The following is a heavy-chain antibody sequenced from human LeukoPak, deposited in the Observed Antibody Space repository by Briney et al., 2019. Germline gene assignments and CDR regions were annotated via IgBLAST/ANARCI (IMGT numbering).Heavy chain of an antibody. V-gene: IGHV4-59*08. J-gene: IGHJ4*02. D-gene: IGHD3-10*01. CDR2: IYYSGST. Sequence: SETLSLTCTVSGGSISSYYWSWIRQPPGKGLEWIGYIYYSGSTNYNPSLKSRVTISVDTSKNQFSLKLSSVTAADTAVYYCARGEVTLDYWGQGTLVT. CDR1: GGSISSYY. CDR3: ARGEVTLDY.